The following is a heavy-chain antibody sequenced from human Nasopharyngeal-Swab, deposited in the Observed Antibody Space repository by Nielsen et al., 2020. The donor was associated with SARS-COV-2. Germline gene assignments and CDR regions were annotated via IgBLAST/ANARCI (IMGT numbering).Heavy chain of an antibody. Sequence: SETLSLTCGVYGGSFSGYYWNWIRQPPGKGLEWIGEINHSGSTYYSPFLKSRVTISVDTSNNQFSLRLSSVTATDTAVYYCARGYGSFPYYFDHWGQGTLVTVSS. CDR1: GGSFSGYY. J-gene: IGHJ4*02. CDR3: ARGYGSFPYYFDH. CDR2: INHSGST. D-gene: IGHD1-26*01. V-gene: IGHV4-34*01.